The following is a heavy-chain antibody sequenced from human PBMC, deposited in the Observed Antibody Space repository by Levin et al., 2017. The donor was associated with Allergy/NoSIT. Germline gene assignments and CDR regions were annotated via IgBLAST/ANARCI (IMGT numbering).Heavy chain of an antibody. CDR3: ARSGYQLLLDY. CDR2: IYYSGST. J-gene: IGHJ4*02. CDR1: GGSISSGGYY. Sequence: SETLSLTCTVSGGSISSGGYYWSWIRQHPGKGLEWIGYIYYSGSTYYNPSLKSRVTISVDTSKNQFSLKLSSVTAADTAVYYCARSGYQLLLDYWGQGTLVTVSS. V-gene: IGHV4-31*03. D-gene: IGHD2-2*01.